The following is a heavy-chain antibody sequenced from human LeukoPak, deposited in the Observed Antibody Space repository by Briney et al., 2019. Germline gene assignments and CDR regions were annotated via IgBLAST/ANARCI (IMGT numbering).Heavy chain of an antibody. Sequence: GASVKVSCKASGYTFTSYGISWVRQAPGQGLEWMGWISAYNGNTNYAQKLQGRVTMTTDTSTSTAYMELRSLRSDDTAVYYCARKLSPYGGNQHKVDYWAREPWSPSPQ. J-gene: IGHJ4*02. CDR2: ISAYNGNT. D-gene: IGHD4-23*01. CDR3: ARKLSPYGGNQHKVDY. V-gene: IGHV1-18*01. CDR1: GYTFTSYG.